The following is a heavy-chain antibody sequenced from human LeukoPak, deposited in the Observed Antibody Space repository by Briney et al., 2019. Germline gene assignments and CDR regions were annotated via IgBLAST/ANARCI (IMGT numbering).Heavy chain of an antibody. J-gene: IGHJ3*02. V-gene: IGHV1-2*02. Sequence: ASVKVSCKASGYTFTSYAMNWVRQAPGQGLEWMGWISPSSGGTNYVQKFQGRVTMTRDTSISTAYMELSRLRSDDTAVYYCARRGPISSAYYAFDIWGQGTVVTVSS. CDR1: GYTFTSYA. CDR2: ISPSSGGT. CDR3: ARRGPISSAYYAFDI. D-gene: IGHD6-19*01.